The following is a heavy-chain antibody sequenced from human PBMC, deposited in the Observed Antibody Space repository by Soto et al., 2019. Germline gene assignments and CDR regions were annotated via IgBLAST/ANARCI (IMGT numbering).Heavy chain of an antibody. Sequence: SVKVSAKSPGASFRSFAISWDQQDPGQRLEWIGGIIPTYGTANYAQKCQGRVTITADKSTSTAYMELSSLRSDDTAVYYCARDAQPWPDAFDIWGQGTMVTVS. CDR2: IIPTYGTA. CDR3: ARDAQPWPDAFDI. V-gene: IGHV1-69*06. J-gene: IGHJ3*02. D-gene: IGHD6-19*01. CDR1: GASFRSFA.